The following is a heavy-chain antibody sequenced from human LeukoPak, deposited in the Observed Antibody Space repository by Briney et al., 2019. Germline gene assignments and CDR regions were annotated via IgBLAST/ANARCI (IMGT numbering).Heavy chain of an antibody. CDR2: IYSGGST. CDR1: GFTVSSNH. D-gene: IGHD3-22*01. V-gene: IGHV3-53*01. Sequence: VGSVSVSCAASGFTVSSNHMSWVRQAPGRGLEGVGVIYSGGSTYYADSVNGRFTISRDNSKNPLYLQMTSLRAEDTAVYYCASLLLNYYDSRVIDYWGQGTLVTVSS. J-gene: IGHJ4*02. CDR3: ASLLLNYYDSRVIDY.